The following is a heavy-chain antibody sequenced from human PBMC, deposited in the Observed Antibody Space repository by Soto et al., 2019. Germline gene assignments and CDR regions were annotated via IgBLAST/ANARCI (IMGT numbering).Heavy chain of an antibody. V-gene: IGHV2-5*02. CDR2: IYWDDAK. J-gene: IGHJ4*02. D-gene: IGHD5-12*01. CDR3: AHSVVAALVYYFDY. Sequence: QITLKESGPTLVKPTQTLTLTCTFSGFSLSTTRVGVGWIRQPPGKALEWLALIYWDDAKRYSPSLKSRLTITKDTSKNQVLLTMTHMDPVDTATYYCAHSVVAALVYYFDYWGQGTLVTVSS. CDR1: GFSLSTTRVG.